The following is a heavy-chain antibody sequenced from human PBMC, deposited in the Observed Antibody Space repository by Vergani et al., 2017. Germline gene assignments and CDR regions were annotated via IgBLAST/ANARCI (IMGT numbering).Heavy chain of an antibody. CDR3: ARCTTVVTPYWYFDL. V-gene: IGHV4-31*03. J-gene: IGHJ2*01. D-gene: IGHD4-23*01. CDR1: GGSISRGGYY. Sequence: QVQLQESGPGLVKPLQTLSLTCTVPGGSISRGGYYWGWIRQHPGKGLGWIGYIYYSGSTYYNPSLKSRVTISVDTSKNQFSLKLSSVTAADTAVYYCARCTTVVTPYWYFDLWGRGTLVTVSS. CDR2: IYYSGST.